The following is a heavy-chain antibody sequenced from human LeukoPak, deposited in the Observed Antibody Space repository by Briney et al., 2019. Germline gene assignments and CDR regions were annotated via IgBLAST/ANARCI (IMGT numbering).Heavy chain of an antibody. CDR2: IYYTGTT. CDR3: ARVAAKTVDY. D-gene: IGHD2-15*01. V-gene: IGHV4-34*01. J-gene: IGHJ4*02. Sequence: NPSETLSLTCAVYGGSFSGYYWGWIRQPPGKGLEWIGNIYYTGTTNYNPSLKSRVTISVDTSKSQFSLKLSSVTAADTAVYYCARVAAKTVDYWGQGTLVTVSS. CDR1: GGSFSGYY.